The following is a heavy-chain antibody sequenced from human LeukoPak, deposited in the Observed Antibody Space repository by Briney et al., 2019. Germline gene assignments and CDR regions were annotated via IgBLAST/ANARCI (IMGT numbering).Heavy chain of an antibody. CDR3: ARALVYYYGMDV. J-gene: IGHJ6*02. Sequence: GGSLRLSCAASGFTFSSYGMHWVRQAPGKGLEWGAVIWYDGSNKYYADSVKGRFTISRDNSKNTLYLQMNSLRAEDKAVYYCARALVYYYGMDVWGQGTTVTVSS. D-gene: IGHD3-16*01. CDR2: IWYDGSNK. CDR1: GFTFSSYG. V-gene: IGHV3-33*01.